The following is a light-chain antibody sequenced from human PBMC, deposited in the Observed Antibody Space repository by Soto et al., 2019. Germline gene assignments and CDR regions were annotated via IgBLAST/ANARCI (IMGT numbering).Light chain of an antibody. V-gene: IGKV3-11*01. J-gene: IGKJ1*01. Sequence: EIVLTQSPATLSLSPGERATISCRASQSFSNNLAWYQQKPGQAPRLLIYDSSTRATGIPPRFSGSGSGTDFTLTISSLEPADFAVYYCQQRGDWPRTFGQGTKVDIK. CDR1: QSFSNN. CDR2: DSS. CDR3: QQRGDWPRT.